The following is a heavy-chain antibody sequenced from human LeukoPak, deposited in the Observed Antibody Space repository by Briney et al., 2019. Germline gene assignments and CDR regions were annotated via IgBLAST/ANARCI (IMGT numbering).Heavy chain of an antibody. CDR3: ARAYCRGGSCYDGWFDP. V-gene: IGHV1-2*02. J-gene: IGHJ5*02. CDR1: GYTFTRYY. Sequence: ASVKVSCKASGYTFTRYYMHWVRQAPGQGLEWMGWINPNSGGTNYAQNFQGRVTMTRDTSISTAYMVLSRLRSDDTAVYYCARAYCRGGSCYDGWFDPWGQGTLVTVSS. D-gene: IGHD2-15*01. CDR2: INPNSGGT.